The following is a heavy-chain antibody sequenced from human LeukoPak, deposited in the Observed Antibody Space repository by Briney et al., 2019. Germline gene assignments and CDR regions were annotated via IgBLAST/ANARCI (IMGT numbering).Heavy chain of an antibody. J-gene: IGHJ5*02. V-gene: IGHV3-53*05. CDR2: IYSGGST. Sequence: GGSLRLSCAASGFTVSSDYMSWVRQAPGKGLEWVSVIYSGGSTYYADSVKGRFTISRDKSKNTVYLQMNSLRFEDTAMYYCARNWFYPWGQGTLVTVSS. CDR3: ARNWFYP. CDR1: GFTVSSDY.